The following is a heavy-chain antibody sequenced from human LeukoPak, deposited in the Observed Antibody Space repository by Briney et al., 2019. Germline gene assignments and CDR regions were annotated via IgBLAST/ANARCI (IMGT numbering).Heavy chain of an antibody. J-gene: IGHJ4*02. CDR1: GFTFSDYG. D-gene: IGHD3-16*02. Sequence: GGSLRLSCAASGFTFSDYGMHWVRQAPGKGLEFVSSISSNGGSTYYGNSVKGRFTISRDNSKNTVYLQMGSLRAEDTAVYYCARDLATRQRTGLYDSWGQGALVTVSS. CDR2: ISSNGGST. CDR3: ARDLATRQRTGLYDS. V-gene: IGHV3-64*01.